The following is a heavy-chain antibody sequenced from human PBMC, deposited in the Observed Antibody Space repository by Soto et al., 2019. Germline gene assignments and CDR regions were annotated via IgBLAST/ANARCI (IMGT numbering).Heavy chain of an antibody. CDR2: IKSKTDGGTT. J-gene: IGHJ6*02. CDR1: GLTFSNAW. V-gene: IGHV3-15*01. Sequence: GGSLRLSCTASGLTFSNAWMSWVRQAPGKGLEWVGRIKSKTDGGTTDYAAPVKGRFTISRDDSKNTLYLQMNSLKTEDTAVYYCTTFGVNSYYYAMDVWGQGTTVPVSS. CDR3: TTFGVNSYYYAMDV. D-gene: IGHD3-3*01.